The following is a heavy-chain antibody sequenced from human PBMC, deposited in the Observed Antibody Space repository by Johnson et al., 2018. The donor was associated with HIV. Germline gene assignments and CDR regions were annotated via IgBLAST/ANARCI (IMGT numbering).Heavy chain of an antibody. J-gene: IGHJ3*02. Sequence: VQLVESGGGVVRPGGSLRLSCEASGFTFDDYGMSWVRQAPGKGLEWVSGIYWNGGCTGYADSVTGRFPISRDNAKNSLYLQMNSLRAEDTALYYCARVQSIAAPDDAFDIWGQGTMVTVSS. V-gene: IGHV3-20*04. CDR3: ARVQSIAAPDDAFDI. D-gene: IGHD6-6*01. CDR1: GFTFDDYG. CDR2: IYWNGGCT.